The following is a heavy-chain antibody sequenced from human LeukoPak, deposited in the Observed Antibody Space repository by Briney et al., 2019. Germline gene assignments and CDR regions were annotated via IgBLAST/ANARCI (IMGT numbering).Heavy chain of an antibody. CDR1: GGSISSGGYY. D-gene: IGHD2-15*01. CDR3: AREGSGHFDY. V-gene: IGHV4-31*03. CDR2: IYYSGST. J-gene: IGHJ4*02. Sequence: SETLSLTCTVSGGSISSGGYYWSWIRQHSGKGLEWIGYIYYSGSTYYNPSLKSRVTISVDTSKNQFSLKLSSVTAADTAVYYCAREGSGHFDYWGQGTLVTVSS.